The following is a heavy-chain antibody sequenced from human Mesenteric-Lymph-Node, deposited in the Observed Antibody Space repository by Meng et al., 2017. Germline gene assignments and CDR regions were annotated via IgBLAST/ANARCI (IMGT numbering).Heavy chain of an antibody. J-gene: IGHJ2*01. CDR3: ASPLGILGIVDL. CDR2: IYYSGST. CDR1: GGSISSSSYY. V-gene: IGHV4-39*01. D-gene: IGHD7-27*01. Sequence: LSGAGPGLGKPSETLSLTCTVSGGSISSSSYYWGWIRQPPGKGLEWIGSIYYSGSTYYNPSLKSRVTISVDTSKNQFSLKLSSVTAADTAVYYCASPLGILGIVDLWGRGTLVTVSS.